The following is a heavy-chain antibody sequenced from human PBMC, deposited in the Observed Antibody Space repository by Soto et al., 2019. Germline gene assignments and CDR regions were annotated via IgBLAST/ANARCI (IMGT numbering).Heavy chain of an antibody. V-gene: IGHV1-46*01. D-gene: IGHD3-22*01. CDR1: GYTFTSYY. J-gene: IGHJ5*02. CDR3: ARGYLPWYYDSSAWFDP. Sequence: GASVKVSCKASGYTFTSYYMHWVRQAPGQGLEWMGIINPSGGSTSYAQKFQGRVTMTRDTSTSTVYMELSSLRSEDTAVYYCARGYLPWYYDSSAWFDPWGQGTLVTSPQ. CDR2: INPSGGST.